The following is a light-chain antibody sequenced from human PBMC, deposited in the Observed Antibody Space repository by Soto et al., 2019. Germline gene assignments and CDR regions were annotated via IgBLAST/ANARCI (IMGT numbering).Light chain of an antibody. V-gene: IGKV4-1*01. Sequence: DIVMTQSPDSLAVSLGERATINCKSRQSVLYSPNNKNYIAWYQQKPGQSPKLLIYWASIRESGVPDRSSGXXXXXXXXXXXXXLQAEDVAVYYCQQYYSTPPWTFGQGTKVEIK. CDR1: QSVLYSPNNKNY. CDR2: WAS. J-gene: IGKJ1*01. CDR3: QQYYSTPPWT.